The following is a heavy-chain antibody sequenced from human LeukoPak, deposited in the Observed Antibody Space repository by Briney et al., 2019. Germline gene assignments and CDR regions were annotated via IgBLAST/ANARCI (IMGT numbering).Heavy chain of an antibody. J-gene: IGHJ4*02. CDR2: IYSGGST. V-gene: IGHV3-53*01. CDR1: GFTVSSNY. CDR3: ARDGLGVPFCY. Sequence: GGSLRLSCAASGFTVSSNYMSWVRQAPGKGLEWVSVIYSGGSTYYADSVKGRFTISRDNSKNTLYLQTNSLRAEDTAVYYCARDGLGVPFCYWGQGTLVTISS. D-gene: IGHD3/OR15-3a*01.